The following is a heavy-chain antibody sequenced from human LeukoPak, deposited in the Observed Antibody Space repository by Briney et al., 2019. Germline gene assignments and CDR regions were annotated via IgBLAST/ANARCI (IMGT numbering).Heavy chain of an antibody. V-gene: IGHV3-23*01. CDR1: ESTFATYD. D-gene: IGHD3-9*01. J-gene: IGHJ4*02. CDR2: ISGSSGIT. CDR3: AKGAYYDILTGYLLDY. Sequence: GGSLRLSCPASESTFATYDMSWVRQAPGKGLEWVSGISGSSGITYYADSVKGRFTISRDISKNMLYLQMNSLRAEDTAVYHCAKGAYYDILTGYLLDYWGQGTLVTVSS.